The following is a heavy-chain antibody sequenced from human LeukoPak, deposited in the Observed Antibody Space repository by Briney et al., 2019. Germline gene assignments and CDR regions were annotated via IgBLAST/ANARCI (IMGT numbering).Heavy chain of an antibody. Sequence: GGSLRLSCAASGFTVSSNYMSWVRQAPGKGLEWVSVIYSGGSTYYADSVKGRFTISRDNSKNTLYLQMNSLRAEDTAVYYCARGYYDFWSGYSPADYWGQGTLVTVSS. CDR1: GFTVSSNY. V-gene: IGHV3-53*01. J-gene: IGHJ4*02. CDR3: ARGYYDFWSGYSPADY. D-gene: IGHD3-3*01. CDR2: IYSGGST.